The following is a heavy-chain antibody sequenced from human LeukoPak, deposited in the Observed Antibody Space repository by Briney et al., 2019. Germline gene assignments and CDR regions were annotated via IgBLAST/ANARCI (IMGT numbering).Heavy chain of an antibody. CDR3: ARYLGSSEFDY. CDR1: GESFSGYY. CDR2: INHSGST. V-gene: IGHV4-34*01. D-gene: IGHD6-6*01. J-gene: IGHJ4*02. Sequence: PSETLSLTCAVYGESFSGYYWSWIRQPPGKGLEWIGEINHSGSTNYNPSLKSRVTISVDTSKNQFSLKLSSVTAADTAVYYCARYLGSSEFDYWGQGTLVTVSS.